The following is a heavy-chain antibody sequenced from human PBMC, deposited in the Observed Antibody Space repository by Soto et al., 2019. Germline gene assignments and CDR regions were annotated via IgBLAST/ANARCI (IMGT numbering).Heavy chain of an antibody. V-gene: IGHV3-74*01. J-gene: IGHJ6*03. CDR3: PKGEGAYMDV. Sequence: EGSLRLSCAASGFTFSSYWMHWLRQAPGKGLVWVSRINSDGSSTSHADSVKGRFTISRDNAKNTLYLQMNSLRAEDTAVYYCPKGEGAYMDVWGKGTTVTVSS. CDR2: INSDGSST. CDR1: GFTFSSYW.